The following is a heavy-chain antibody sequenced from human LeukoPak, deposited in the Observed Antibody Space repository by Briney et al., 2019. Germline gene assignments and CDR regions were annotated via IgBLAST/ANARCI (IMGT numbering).Heavy chain of an antibody. CDR3: AKDARDKYSSSWYPDY. CDR1: GFTFSSYG. CDR2: IRYDGSNK. D-gene: IGHD6-13*01. V-gene: IGHV3-30*02. J-gene: IGHJ4*02. Sequence: GGSLRLSCAASGFTFSSYGMHWVRQAPGMGLEWVAFIRYDGSNKYYADSVKGRFTISRDNSKNTLYLQMNSLRAEDTAVYYCAKDARDKYSSSWYPDYWGQGTLVTVSS.